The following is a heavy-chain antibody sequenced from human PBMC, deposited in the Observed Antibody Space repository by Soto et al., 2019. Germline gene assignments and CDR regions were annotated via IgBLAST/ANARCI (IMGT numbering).Heavy chain of an antibody. J-gene: IGHJ6*02. D-gene: IGHD2-15*01. V-gene: IGHV3-23*01. CDR2: ISGSGGST. CDR1: GFTFSSYA. CDR3: AKARGQYCSGGSCPTLYYYYGMDV. Sequence: PGGSLRLSCAASGFTFSSYAMSWVRQAPGKGLEWVSAISGSGGSTYYADSVKGRFTISRDNSKNTLYLQMNSLRAEDTAVYYCAKARGQYCSGGSCPTLYYYYGMDVWGQGTKVTVSS.